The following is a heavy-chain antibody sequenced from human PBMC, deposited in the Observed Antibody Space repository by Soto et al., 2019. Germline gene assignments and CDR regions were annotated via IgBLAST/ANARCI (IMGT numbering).Heavy chain of an antibody. CDR1: GGSISSYY. Sequence: SETLSLTCTVSGGSISSYYWSWIRQPPGKGLEWIGYIYYSGSTTYNPSLKSRVTISVDTSKNQFSLKLSSVTAADTAVYYCARGPFGGVIATSPGFDPWGQGTLVTVS. CDR2: IYYSGST. J-gene: IGHJ5*02. CDR3: ARGPFGGVIATSPGFDP. D-gene: IGHD3-16*02. V-gene: IGHV4-59*01.